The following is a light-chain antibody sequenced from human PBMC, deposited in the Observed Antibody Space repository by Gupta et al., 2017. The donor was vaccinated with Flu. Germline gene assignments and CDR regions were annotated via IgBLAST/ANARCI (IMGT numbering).Light chain of an antibody. CDR1: QGMSSY. CDR2: AAS. J-gene: IGKJ4*01. CDR3: QQLHT. V-gene: IGKV1-9*01. Sequence: ATVGDKVTITGRASQGMSSYLAWHQQKPGKAPKLLISAASTLQSGVPSRFSGSGSGTEFTLTISSLQPEDFATYYCQQLHTFGGGTKVEIK.